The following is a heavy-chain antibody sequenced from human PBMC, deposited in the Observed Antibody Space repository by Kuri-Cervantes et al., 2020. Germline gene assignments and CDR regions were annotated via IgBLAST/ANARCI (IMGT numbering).Heavy chain of an antibody. V-gene: IGHV3-9*01. D-gene: IGHD3-10*01. CDR3: ARDGLRNVPITMVRGGYGMDV. CDR2: ISWNSGSI. CDR1: GFTFDDYA. Sequence: GGSLRLSCAASGFTFDDYAMHWVRQAPGKGLEWVSGISWNSGSIGYANSVKGRFTISRDNSKNTLYLQMNSLRAEDTAVYYCARDGLRNVPITMVRGGYGMDVWGQGTTVTVSS. J-gene: IGHJ6*02.